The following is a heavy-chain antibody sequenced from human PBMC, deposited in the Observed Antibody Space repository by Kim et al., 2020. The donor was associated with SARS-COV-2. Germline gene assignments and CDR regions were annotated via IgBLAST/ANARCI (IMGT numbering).Heavy chain of an antibody. CDR2: ITSSGTVK. D-gene: IGHD6-13*01. V-gene: IGHV3-48*03. J-gene: IGHJ4*02. Sequence: GGSLRLSCAAFGLTLSSYEMNWVRQAPGKGLEWLAYITSSGTVKHYADSVRGRFTISRDDTKNLLYLQMNSLSAEDTAIYYCSNNIAAAGACILDYWGQG. CDR3: SNNIAAAGACILDY. CDR1: GLTLSSYE.